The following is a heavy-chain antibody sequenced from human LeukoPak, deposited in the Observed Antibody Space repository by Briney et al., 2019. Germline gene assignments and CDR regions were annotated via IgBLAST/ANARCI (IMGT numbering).Heavy chain of an antibody. CDR2: SSNGGST. Sequence: GGSLRLSCAASGFTFRSYAMHWVRQAPGKGLEYASTSSNGGSTYYANSVMGRFSISRDNSKNTLYLQMGSLRAEDMAVYYCARARLVVTAFDSWGQGTLVTVSS. J-gene: IGHJ4*02. CDR3: ARARLVVTAFDS. CDR1: GFTFRSYA. D-gene: IGHD2-21*02. V-gene: IGHV3-64*01.